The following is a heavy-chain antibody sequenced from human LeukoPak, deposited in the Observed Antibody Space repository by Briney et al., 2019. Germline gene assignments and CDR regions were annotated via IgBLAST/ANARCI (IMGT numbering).Heavy chain of an antibody. CDR3: ARDRSIAAPRTGMDV. J-gene: IGHJ6*02. CDR1: GYTFIGYY. V-gene: IGHV1-46*01. D-gene: IGHD6-6*01. CDR2: INPRGGST. Sequence: ASVKVSCKASGYTFIGYYMHWARQAPGQGLEWMGLINPRGGSTSYAQKFQGRVTMTRDTSTSTVYMELSSLRSEDTAVYYCARDRSIAAPRTGMDVWGQGTTVTVSS.